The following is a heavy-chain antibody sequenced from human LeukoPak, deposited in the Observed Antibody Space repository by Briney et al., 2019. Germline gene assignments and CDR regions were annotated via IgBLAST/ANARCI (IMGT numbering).Heavy chain of an antibody. V-gene: IGHV3-48*04. Sequence: GGSLRLSCAASGFTFSSYSMNWVRQAPGKGLEWVSYISSSSSTIYYADSVKGRFTISRDNAKNSLYLQMNSLRAEDTAVYYCARGWEAAAGFNWFDPWGQGTLVTVSS. CDR3: ARGWEAAAGFNWFDP. D-gene: IGHD6-13*01. CDR1: GFTFSSYS. J-gene: IGHJ5*02. CDR2: ISSSSSTI.